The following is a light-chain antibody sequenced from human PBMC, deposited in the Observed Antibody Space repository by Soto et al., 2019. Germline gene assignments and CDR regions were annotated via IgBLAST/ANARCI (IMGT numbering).Light chain of an antibody. CDR2: GAS. CDR3: QQFGNSPYT. Sequence: EIVLTQSPGTLSLSPGERATLSCRASQSVSSSYLARYQQKPGQAPRLLIYGASSRATGIPDRFSGSGSGTDFTLTTSRLEPEDFAVYYCQQFGNSPYTFGQGTRLEIK. CDR1: QSVSSSY. J-gene: IGKJ2*01. V-gene: IGKV3-20*01.